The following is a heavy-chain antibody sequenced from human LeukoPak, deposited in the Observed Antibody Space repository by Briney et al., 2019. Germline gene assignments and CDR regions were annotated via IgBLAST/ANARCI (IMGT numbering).Heavy chain of an antibody. CDR2: IYHTGNT. CDR3: ARGFFVRENPGSWFDP. V-gene: IGHV4-30-2*01. Sequence: SETLSLTCAVSGGSISSGSFSWNWIRQPPGKGLEWIGNIYHTGNTFYNPSLKSRVTISVDRSKNQFSLRLTSVTAADTAVYYCARGFFVRENPGSWFDPWGQGTLVTVSP. J-gene: IGHJ5*02. CDR1: GGSISSGSFS. D-gene: IGHD3-10*02.